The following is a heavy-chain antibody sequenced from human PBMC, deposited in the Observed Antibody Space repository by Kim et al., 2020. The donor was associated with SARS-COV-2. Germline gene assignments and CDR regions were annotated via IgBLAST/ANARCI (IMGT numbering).Heavy chain of an antibody. CDR3: ARGRYCSGGSCYPLPYFDY. Sequence: ASVKVSCKASGYTFTSYGISWVRQAPGQGLEWMGWISDYNGNTNYAQKLQGRVTMTTDTSTSTAYMELRSLRSDDTAVYCCARGRYCSGGSCYPLPYFDYWGQGTLVTVSS. CDR2: ISDYNGNT. J-gene: IGHJ4*02. V-gene: IGHV1-18*01. CDR1: GYTFTSYG. D-gene: IGHD2-15*01.